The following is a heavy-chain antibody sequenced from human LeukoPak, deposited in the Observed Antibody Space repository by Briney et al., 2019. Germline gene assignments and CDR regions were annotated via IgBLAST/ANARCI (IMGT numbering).Heavy chain of an antibody. CDR3: ARGAYCSGGSCYMVNWSDP. V-gene: IGHV4-59*12. CDR2: IYHSGST. Sequence: SETLSLTCTVSGGSISSYYWSWIRQPPGKGLEWIGYIYHSGSTYYNPSLKSRVTISVDRSKNQFSLRLSSVTAADTAVYYCARGAYCSGGSCYMVNWSDPWGQGTLVTVSS. D-gene: IGHD2-15*01. CDR1: GGSISSYY. J-gene: IGHJ5*02.